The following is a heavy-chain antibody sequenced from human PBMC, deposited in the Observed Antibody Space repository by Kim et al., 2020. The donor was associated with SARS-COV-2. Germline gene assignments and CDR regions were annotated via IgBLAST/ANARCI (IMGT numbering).Heavy chain of an antibody. CDR2: ISSSSTI. CDR3: ASSSWYYFDY. V-gene: IGHV3-48*02. Sequence: GGSLRLSCAASGFTFSSYSMNWVRQAPGKGLEWVSYISSSSTIYYADSVKGRFTISRDNAKNSLYLQMNSLRDEDTAVYYCASSSWYYFDYWGQGTLVTVSS. CDR1: GFTFSSYS. J-gene: IGHJ4*02. D-gene: IGHD6-13*01.